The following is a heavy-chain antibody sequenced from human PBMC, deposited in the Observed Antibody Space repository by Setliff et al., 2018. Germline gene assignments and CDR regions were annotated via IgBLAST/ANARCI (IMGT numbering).Heavy chain of an antibody. Sequence: PGGSLRLSCVGSDFTFSNSAMSWVRQAPGKGLEWVSTITDSGSKIRYVDSVKGRFTISRDNAKNSLYLQMDSLRPEDTAVYYCSKDRLFPRYWGLGTLVTVSS. CDR2: ITDSGSKI. J-gene: IGHJ4*02. CDR3: SKDRLFPRY. CDR1: DFTFSNSA. V-gene: IGHV3-23*01. D-gene: IGHD2-21*01.